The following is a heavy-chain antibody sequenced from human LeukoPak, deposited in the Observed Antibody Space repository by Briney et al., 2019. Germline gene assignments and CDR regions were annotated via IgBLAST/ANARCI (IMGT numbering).Heavy chain of an antibody. CDR2: ISGSGGST. CDR3: AKDIIAAAGPFDY. Sequence: GGPLRLSCAASGFTFSSYAMSWVRQAPGKGLEWVSAISGSGGSTSYADSVKGRFTISRDNSKNTLYLQMNSLRAEDTAVYYCAKDIIAAAGPFDYWGQGTLVTVSS. CDR1: GFTFSSYA. D-gene: IGHD6-13*01. J-gene: IGHJ4*02. V-gene: IGHV3-23*01.